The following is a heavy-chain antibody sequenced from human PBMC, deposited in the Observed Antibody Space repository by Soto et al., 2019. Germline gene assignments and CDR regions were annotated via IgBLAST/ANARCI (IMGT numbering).Heavy chain of an antibody. J-gene: IGHJ3*02. Sequence: QLQLQESGPALVKPSETLSLTCTVSGDSISRSNDYWIWIRQPPGKALEWLATISQTGTTYYTSSLKSRVTISIDTSQNQFSLKLTSVTAADTAVYYCATYVSGGNYRGIIWGQGTMVTVSS. CDR2: ISQTGTT. CDR3: ATYVSGGNYRGII. CDR1: GDSISRSNDY. V-gene: IGHV4-39*01. D-gene: IGHD4-4*01.